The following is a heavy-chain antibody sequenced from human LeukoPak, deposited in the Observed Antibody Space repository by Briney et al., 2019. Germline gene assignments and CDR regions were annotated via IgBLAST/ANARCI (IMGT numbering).Heavy chain of an antibody. CDR2: IIPIFGTA. Sequence: SVKVSCKASGGTFSSYAISWVRQAPGQGLEWMGGIIPIFGTANYAQKFQGRVTITADESTSTAYMELSSLRSEDTAVYYCARPSSGSYIGHDAFDIWGQGTVVTVSS. CDR1: GGTFSSYA. V-gene: IGHV1-69*13. D-gene: IGHD1-26*01. J-gene: IGHJ3*02. CDR3: ARPSSGSYIGHDAFDI.